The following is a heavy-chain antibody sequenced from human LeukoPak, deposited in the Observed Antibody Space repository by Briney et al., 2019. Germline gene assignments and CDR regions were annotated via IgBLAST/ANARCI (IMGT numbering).Heavy chain of an antibody. Sequence: PSETLSLTCTVSGGSISSGDYSWSWIRQPPGKGLEWIGYIYYSGSTYYNPSLKSRVTISVDTSKNQFSLKLSSVTAADTAVYYCARGQTYGDYASYAFDIWGQGTMVTVSS. V-gene: IGHV4-30-4*01. CDR3: ARGQTYGDYASYAFDI. CDR1: GGSISSGDYS. D-gene: IGHD4-17*01. CDR2: IYYSGST. J-gene: IGHJ3*02.